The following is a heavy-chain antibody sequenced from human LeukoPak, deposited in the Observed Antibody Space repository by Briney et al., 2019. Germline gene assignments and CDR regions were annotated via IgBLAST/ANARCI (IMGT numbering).Heavy chain of an antibody. CDR1: GFTFSSYS. V-gene: IGHV3-21*06. J-gene: IGHJ4*02. CDR2: ISGTSEYI. D-gene: IGHD2-2*01. Sequence: GGSLRLSCAASGFTFSSYSMNWVRQAPGKGLEWVSSISGTSEYIYYADSVKGRFTISRDNGQNSLYLQMNSLRAEDTAVYYCARREPQGCSGTSCFAGPVGHWGQGTLVTVSS. CDR3: ARREPQGCSGTSCFAGPVGH.